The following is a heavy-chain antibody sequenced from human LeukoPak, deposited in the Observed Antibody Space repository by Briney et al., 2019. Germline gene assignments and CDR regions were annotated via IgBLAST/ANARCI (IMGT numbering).Heavy chain of an antibody. V-gene: IGHV3-7*01. D-gene: IGHD3-3*01. CDR1: GFTFSSYW. Sequence: GGSLRLSCAASGFTFSSYWMSWVRQAPGKGLEWVANIKQDGSEKYYVDSVKGRFTISRDNAKNSLYLQMNSLRAEDTAVYYCARDGDFWSGPVKLYYYYYMDVWGKGTTVTVSS. J-gene: IGHJ6*03. CDR3: ARDGDFWSGPVKLYYYYYMDV. CDR2: IKQDGSEK.